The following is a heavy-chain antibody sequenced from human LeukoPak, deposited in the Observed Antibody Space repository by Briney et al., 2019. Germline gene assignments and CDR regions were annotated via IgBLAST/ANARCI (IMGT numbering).Heavy chain of an antibody. CDR1: GSTFSTHW. Sequence: GGSLRLSCAASGSTFSTHWMNWVRQAPGKGLEWVAVVWYDESNKYYVDSVKGRFTISRDNSKNTLYLQMNSLRVEDTALYYCAREDSSGAFDIWGQGTMVTVSS. D-gene: IGHD3-22*01. CDR2: VWYDESNK. V-gene: IGHV3-33*08. J-gene: IGHJ3*02. CDR3: AREDSSGAFDI.